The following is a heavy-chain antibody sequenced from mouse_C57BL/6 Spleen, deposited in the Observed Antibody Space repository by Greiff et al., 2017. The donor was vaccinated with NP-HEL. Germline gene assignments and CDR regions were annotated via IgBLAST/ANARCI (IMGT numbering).Heavy chain of an antibody. D-gene: IGHD1-1*01. CDR1: GFNIKDYY. Sequence: EVKLQESGAELVRPGASVKLSCTASGFNIKDYYMHWVKQRPEQGLEWIGRIDPEDGDTEYAPKFQGKATMTADTSSNTAYLQLSSLTSEDTAVYYCTSTPITTDPWFAYWGQGTLVTVSA. V-gene: IGHV14-1*01. CDR2: IDPEDGDT. J-gene: IGHJ3*01. CDR3: TSTPITTDPWFAY.